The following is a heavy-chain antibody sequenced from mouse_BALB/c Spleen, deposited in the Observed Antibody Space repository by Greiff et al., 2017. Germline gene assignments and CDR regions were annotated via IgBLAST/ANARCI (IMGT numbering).Heavy chain of an antibody. Sequence: QVQLQQSGAELVKPGASVKLSCKASGYTFTEYIIHWVKQRSGQGLEWIGWFYPGSGSIKYNEKFKDKATLTVDKSSSTAYMQLKSLTSEDSAVYYCARGDYYGSSYAMDYWGQGTSVTVSS. CDR1: GYTFTEYI. CDR3: ARGDYYGSSYAMDY. V-gene: IGHV1-62-2*01. D-gene: IGHD1-1*01. CDR2: FYPGSGSI. J-gene: IGHJ4*01.